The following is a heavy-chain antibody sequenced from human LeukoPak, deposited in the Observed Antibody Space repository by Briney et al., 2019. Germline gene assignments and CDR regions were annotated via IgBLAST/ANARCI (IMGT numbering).Heavy chain of an antibody. CDR3: AKGNSYDSSGLPFDY. Sequence: GGSLRLSCAASGFTLSGYWMSWVRRAPGKGLEWVANIKQDGDEKYYVDSVKGRFTISRDNARNSLYLQMNSLRAEDTALYYCAKGNSYDSSGLPFDYWGQGTLVTVSS. CDR1: GFTLSGYW. V-gene: IGHV3-7*03. J-gene: IGHJ4*02. CDR2: IKQDGDEK. D-gene: IGHD3-22*01.